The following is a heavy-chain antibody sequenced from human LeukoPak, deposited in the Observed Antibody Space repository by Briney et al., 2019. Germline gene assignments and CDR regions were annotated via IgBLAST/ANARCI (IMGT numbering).Heavy chain of an antibody. CDR3: ARGVGPAGYYRDGY. CDR2: IKQDGSEK. D-gene: IGHD3-9*01. CDR1: GFTFSSYW. J-gene: IGHJ4*02. V-gene: IGHV3-7*01. Sequence: GGSLRLSCAASGFTFSSYWMSWARQAPGKGLEWVANIKQDGSEKYYVDSVKGRFTISRDNAKNTLYLQMNSLRAEDTAVYYCARGVGPAGYYRDGYWGQGTLVTVSS.